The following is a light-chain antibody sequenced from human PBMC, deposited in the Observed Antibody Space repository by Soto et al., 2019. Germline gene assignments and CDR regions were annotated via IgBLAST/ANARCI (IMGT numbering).Light chain of an antibody. CDR1: QSVLYSSNNKNY. J-gene: IGKJ5*01. CDR3: QQYNEWPPFT. CDR2: WAS. V-gene: IGKV4-1*01. Sequence: DIVMTQSPDSLTVSLGERATINCKSSQSVLYSSNNKNYLAWYQQKPGQPPKLLIYWASTRESGVPDRFSGSGSGTDFTLTISSLQAEDVAVYYCQQYNEWPPFTFGQGTRLEIK.